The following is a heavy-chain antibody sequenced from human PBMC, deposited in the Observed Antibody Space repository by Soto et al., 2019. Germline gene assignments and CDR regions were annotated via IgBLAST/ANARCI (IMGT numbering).Heavy chain of an antibody. J-gene: IGHJ3*02. V-gene: IGHV4-4*02. CDR1: GGSISSSNW. D-gene: IGHD6-19*01. CDR2: IYHSGST. CDR3: ARGLAVAGTNDAFDI. Sequence: TSETLSLTCAVSGGSISSSNWWSWVRQPPGKGLEWIGEIYHSGSTNYNPSLKSRVTISVDKSKNQFSLKLSSVTAADTAVYYCARGLAVAGTNDAFDIWGQGTMVTVSS.